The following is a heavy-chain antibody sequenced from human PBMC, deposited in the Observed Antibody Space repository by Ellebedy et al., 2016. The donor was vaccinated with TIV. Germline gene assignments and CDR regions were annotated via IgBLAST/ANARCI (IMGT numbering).Heavy chain of an antibody. Sequence: GGSLRLSCAASGFTFNSHWMSWVRQAPGKGLEWVANINQDGSRIYYVDSVKGRFTISRDNAKNSVFLRMNTLRVEDTAVYHCARDGAYGDYSPGYYGMDVWGQGTTVTVSS. D-gene: IGHD3-10*01. CDR3: ARDGAYGDYSPGYYGMDV. J-gene: IGHJ6*02. V-gene: IGHV3-7*03. CDR1: GFTFNSHW. CDR2: INQDGSRI.